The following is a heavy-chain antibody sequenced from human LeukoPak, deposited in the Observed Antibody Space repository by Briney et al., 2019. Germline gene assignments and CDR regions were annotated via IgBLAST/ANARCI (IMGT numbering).Heavy chain of an antibody. J-gene: IGHJ6*03. CDR2: ISGDGGST. CDR1: GFTFDDYA. CDR3: AKGYGSGSYYTGRSSPSDYYYMDV. V-gene: IGHV3-43*02. D-gene: IGHD3-10*01. Sequence: PGGSLRLSCAASGFTFDDYAMHWVRQAPGKGLEWVSRISGDGGSTYYADSVKGRFTISRDNSKYSLYLQMNSLRTEDTAFYYCAKGYGSGSYYTGRSSPSDYYYMDVWGKGTTVTVSS.